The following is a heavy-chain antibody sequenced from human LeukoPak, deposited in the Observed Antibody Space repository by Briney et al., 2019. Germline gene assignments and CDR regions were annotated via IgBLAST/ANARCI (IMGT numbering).Heavy chain of an antibody. CDR1: GFNFTKYA. D-gene: IGHD3-10*01. Sequence: QAGGSLRLSCATSGFNFTKYAIHWVRQAPGKGLEWMTFIQLDVNLKYYADSVKGRFTISRDDSQNTVYLQMNSLRPDDTAVYYCAKGGFYYGKVALFDPWGQGTLVTVSS. J-gene: IGHJ5*02. V-gene: IGHV3-30*02. CDR3: AKGGFYYGKVALFDP. CDR2: IQLDVNLK.